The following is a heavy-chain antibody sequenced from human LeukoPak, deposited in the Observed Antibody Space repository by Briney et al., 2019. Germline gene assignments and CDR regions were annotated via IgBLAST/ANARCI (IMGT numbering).Heavy chain of an antibody. D-gene: IGHD3-10*01. CDR2: ISGYNGNT. V-gene: IGHV1-18*01. CDR1: GVAFSSVG. J-gene: IGHJ6*02. Sequence: GASVKVSCKASGVAFSSVGVNWVRQAPGQGLEWMGWISGYNGNTNYARRFQGRVTMTTDTSTSTAYMGLRSLRSDDTAVYYCATRTNIMVRGVIINHHRYGMDVWGQGTTVTVSS. CDR3: ATRTNIMVRGVIINHHRYGMDV.